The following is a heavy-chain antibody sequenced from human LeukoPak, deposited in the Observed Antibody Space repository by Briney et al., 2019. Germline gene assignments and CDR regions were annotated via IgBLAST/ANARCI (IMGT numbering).Heavy chain of an antibody. D-gene: IGHD3-10*01. CDR1: GYTLTELS. Sequence: ASVKVSCKVSGYTLTELSMHWVRQAPGKGLEWMGGFDPEDGETIYAQKFQGRVAMTEDTSTDTAYMELSSLRSEDTAVYYCATETMVRGVIVYWGQGTLVTVSS. CDR2: FDPEDGET. J-gene: IGHJ4*02. CDR3: ATETMVRGVIVY. V-gene: IGHV1-24*01.